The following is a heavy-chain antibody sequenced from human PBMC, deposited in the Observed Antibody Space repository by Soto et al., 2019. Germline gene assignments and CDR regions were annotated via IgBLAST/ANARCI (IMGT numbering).Heavy chain of an antibody. D-gene: IGHD2-21*02. CDR3: WKGGGVLTAILDY. Sequence: PGGSLRLSCSAFEFTFSNYAMHWVRQAPGRGLEYVSAISSHGHSTYYVDSVKGRFTISRDNSNNTLYLQMSSLTAEDTAVYYLWKGGGVLTAILDYWGQGTLVTVS. CDR1: EFTFSNYA. V-gene: IGHV3-64D*06. J-gene: IGHJ4*02. CDR2: ISSHGHST.